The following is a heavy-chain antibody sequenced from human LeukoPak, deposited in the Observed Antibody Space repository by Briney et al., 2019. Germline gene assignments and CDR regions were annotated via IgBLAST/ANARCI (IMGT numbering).Heavy chain of an antibody. J-gene: IGHJ4*02. CDR2: ISPAGSSR. CDR3: VRDLDY. V-gene: IGHV3-30*03. Sequence: PGRSLRLSCAASGFTFSRYGMHWVRQAPGKGLEWVAVISPAGSSRYHADSVEGRFTISRDNAKNSLYLQMNSLSAEDTAVYYCVRDLDYWGQGTLVTVSS. CDR1: GFTFSRYG.